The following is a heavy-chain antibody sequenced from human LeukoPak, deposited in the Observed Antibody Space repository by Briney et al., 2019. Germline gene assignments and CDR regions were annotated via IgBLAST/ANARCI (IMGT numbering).Heavy chain of an antibody. D-gene: IGHD1-26*01. CDR1: GFTFSSYA. CDR2: ISGSSGSGRT. V-gene: IGHV3-23*01. Sequence: GGSLRLSCVASGFTFSSYAMSWVRQAPGKGLEWVSGISGSSGSGRTHYIDSVKGLFINYRDNSKNTLNLQMNSLRAEVSSCSYCANSLVGATRGYWGQGTLVSVSS. CDR3: ANSLVGATRGY. J-gene: IGHJ4*02.